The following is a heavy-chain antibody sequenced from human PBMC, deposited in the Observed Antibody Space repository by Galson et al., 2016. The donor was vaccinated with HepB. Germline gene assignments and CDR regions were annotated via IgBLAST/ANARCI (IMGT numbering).Heavy chain of an antibody. D-gene: IGHD5-12*01. CDR1: GFTFNTYA. V-gene: IGHV3-23*01. CDR3: AREGDSGYDSFDY. CDR2: ISGAGGST. Sequence: SLRLSCAASGFTFNTYAMSWVRQAPGKGLEWVSSISGAGGSTYYADSVRGRFTISRDNAEKSRYLQMNSLRAEDTAVYYCAREGDSGYDSFDYWGQGTLVTVSS. J-gene: IGHJ4*02.